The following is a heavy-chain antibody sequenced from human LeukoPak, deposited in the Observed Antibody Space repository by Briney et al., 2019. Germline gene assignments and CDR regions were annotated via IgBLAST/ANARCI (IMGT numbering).Heavy chain of an antibody. CDR1: GGSISSGSYY. CDR3: ASSGYSYGYYFDY. V-gene: IGHV4-61*02. D-gene: IGHD5-18*01. CDR2: IYTSGST. J-gene: IGHJ4*02. Sequence: SETLSLTCSVSGGSISSGSYYWSWIRQPAGKGLEWIGRIYTSGSTNYNPSLKSRVTISVDTSKNQFSLKLSSVTAADTAVYYCASSGYSYGYYFDYWGQGTLVTVSS.